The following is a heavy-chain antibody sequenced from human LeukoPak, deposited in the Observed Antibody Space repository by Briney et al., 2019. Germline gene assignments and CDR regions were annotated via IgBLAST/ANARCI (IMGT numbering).Heavy chain of an antibody. CDR1: GGSISSYY. V-gene: IGHV4-59*01. D-gene: IGHD6-19*01. CDR3: ARGVAVAGTVALDI. Sequence: SETLSLTCTVSGGSISSYYWSWIRQPPGKGLEWIGYIYYSGSTNYNPSLKSRVTISVDTSKNQFSLKLSSVTAADTAVYYCARGVAVAGTVALDIWGQGTMVTVSS. J-gene: IGHJ3*02. CDR2: IYYSGST.